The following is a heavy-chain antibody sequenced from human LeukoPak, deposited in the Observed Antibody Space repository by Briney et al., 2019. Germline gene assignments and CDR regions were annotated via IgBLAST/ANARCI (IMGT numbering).Heavy chain of an antibody. V-gene: IGHV3-7*01. CDR3: ARENVGTYYDFWSGYYGGYYFDY. CDR2: IKQDGSEK. CDR1: GFTFSSYW. J-gene: IGHJ4*02. D-gene: IGHD3-3*01. Sequence: GGSLRLSCAASGFTFSSYWMSWVRQASGKGLEWVANIKQDGSEKYYVDSVKGRFTISRDNAKNSLYLQMNSLRAEDTAVYYCARENVGTYYDFWSGYYGGYYFDYWGQGTLVTVSS.